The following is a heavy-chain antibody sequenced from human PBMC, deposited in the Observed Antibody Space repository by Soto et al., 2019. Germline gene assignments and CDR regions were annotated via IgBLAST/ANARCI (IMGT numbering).Heavy chain of an antibody. V-gene: IGHV4-34*01. CDR3: ARTIVVVPAAPLKNWFDP. CDR1: GGSFSGYY. J-gene: IGHJ5*02. Sequence: ASETLSLTCAVYGGSFSGYYWSWIRQPPGKGLEWIGEINHSGSTNYNPSLKSRVTISVDTSKNQFSLKLSSVTAADTAVYYCARTIVVVPAAPLKNWFDPWGQGTLVTV. D-gene: IGHD2-2*01. CDR2: INHSGST.